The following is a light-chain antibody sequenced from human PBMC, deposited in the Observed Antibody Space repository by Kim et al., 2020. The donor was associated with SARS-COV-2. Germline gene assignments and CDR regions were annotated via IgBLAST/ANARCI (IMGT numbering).Light chain of an antibody. CDR1: SGHSRNN. V-gene: IGLV4-60*03. CDR3: ETWDTNWG. Sequence: GYSVKVTGNLRSGHSRNNVAWLQQQPGKAPRYLMKVESSGSFNRGSGVPDRFSGSSSGADRYLTISNHPSEDEADYYCETWDTNWGFGGGTQLTVL. J-gene: IGLJ3*02. CDR2: VESSGSF.